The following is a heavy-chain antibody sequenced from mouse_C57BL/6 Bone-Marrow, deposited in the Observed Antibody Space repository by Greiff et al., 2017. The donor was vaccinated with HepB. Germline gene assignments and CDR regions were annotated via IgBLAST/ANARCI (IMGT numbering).Heavy chain of an antibody. J-gene: IGHJ1*03. CDR1: GYTFTSYW. D-gene: IGHD2-3*01. CDR3: ARWRDGYFLYWYFDV. Sequence: QVQLQQPGAELVKPGASVKLSCKASGYTFTSYWMHWVKQRPGRGLEWIGRIDPNSGGTKYNEKFKSKATLTVDKPSSTAYMQLSSLTSEDSAVFYCARWRDGYFLYWYFDVWGTGTTVTVSS. CDR2: IDPNSGGT. V-gene: IGHV1-72*01.